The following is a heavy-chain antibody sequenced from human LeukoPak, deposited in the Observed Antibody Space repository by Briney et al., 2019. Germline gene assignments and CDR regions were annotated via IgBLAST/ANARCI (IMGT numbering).Heavy chain of an antibody. J-gene: IGHJ3*02. V-gene: IGHV4-34*01. Sequence: PSETLSLTCAVYGGSFSDYHWTWVRQPPGKGPEWIGEIKHSGNTYYNPSLKSRVTISVDTSKNQFSLKLSSVTAADTAVYYCARCGYSYGPDAFDIWGQGTMVTVSS. CDR1: GGSFSDYH. CDR2: IKHSGNT. CDR3: ARCGYSYGPDAFDI. D-gene: IGHD5-18*01.